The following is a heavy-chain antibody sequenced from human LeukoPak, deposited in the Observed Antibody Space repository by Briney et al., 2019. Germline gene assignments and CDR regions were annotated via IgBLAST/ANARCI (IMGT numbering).Heavy chain of an antibody. V-gene: IGHV1-18*01. CDR3: ARDRRGSGSYFREY. J-gene: IGHJ4*02. D-gene: IGHD3-10*01. CDR2: INTYNGDT. Sequence: EASVKVSCKASGYTFTTYGISWVRQAPGQGLEWMGWINTYNGDTKYAQKFQGRVTMTSDTSTSTAYMELRSLRSDDTAVFYCARDRRGSGSYFREYWGQGTLVTVSS. CDR1: GYTFTTYG.